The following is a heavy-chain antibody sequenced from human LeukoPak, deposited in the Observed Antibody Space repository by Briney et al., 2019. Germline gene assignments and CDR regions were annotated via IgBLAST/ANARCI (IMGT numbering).Heavy chain of an antibody. CDR3: ARDHRAVVVTASQRPKYSQH. D-gene: IGHD2-21*02. J-gene: IGHJ1*01. CDR2: ISAYNGNT. CDR1: GYTFTSYG. Sequence: ASVKVSCKASGYTFTSYGISWVRQAPGQGLEWMGWISAYNGNTNYAQKLQGRVTMTTDTSTSTAYMELRSLRSDDTAVYYCARDHRAVVVTASQRPKYSQHWGQGTLVTVSS. V-gene: IGHV1-18*01.